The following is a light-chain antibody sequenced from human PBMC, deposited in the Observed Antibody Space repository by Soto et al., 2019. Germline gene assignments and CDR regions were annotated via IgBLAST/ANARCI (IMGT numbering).Light chain of an antibody. V-gene: IGKV1-17*01. Sequence: DIQMTQSPSSLSASVGDRLTITCRASQVITNDLGWYQQKPGKAPKRLIYAASTLQSGVPSRFSGSGSGTEFTLTISSLQPEDVATYYCQQYNSYPWTFGQGTKVDIK. CDR3: QQYNSYPWT. CDR2: AAS. J-gene: IGKJ1*01. CDR1: QVITND.